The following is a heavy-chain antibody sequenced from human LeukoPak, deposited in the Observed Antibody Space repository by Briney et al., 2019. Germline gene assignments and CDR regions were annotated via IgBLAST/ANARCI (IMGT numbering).Heavy chain of an antibody. D-gene: IGHD3-10*01. CDR2: ISGDGGST. V-gene: IGHV3-43*02. CDR1: GFTFDDYA. CDR3: AKVFRDYHYYYGMDV. J-gene: IGHJ6*02. Sequence: PGGSLRLSCAASGFTFDDYAMHWVRQAPGKGLEWVSLISGDGGSTYYADSVKGRFTISRDNSKNSLYLQMNSLRTEDTALYYCAKVFRDYHYYYGMDVWGQGTTVTVSS.